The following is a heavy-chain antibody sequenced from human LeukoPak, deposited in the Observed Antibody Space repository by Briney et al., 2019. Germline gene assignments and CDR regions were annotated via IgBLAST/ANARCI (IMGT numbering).Heavy chain of an antibody. CDR2: IYHSGST. CDR3: ARAWISVSNYWDYYGMDV. CDR1: GYSISSGYY. D-gene: IGHD4/OR15-4a*01. V-gene: IGHV4-38-2*02. Sequence: SETLSLTCTVSGYSISSGYYWGWIRQPPGKGLEWIGSIYHSGSTYYNPSLKSRVTMSVDTSKNQFSLKLSSVTAADTAVYYCARAWISVSNYWDYYGMDVWGQGTTVTVSS. J-gene: IGHJ6*02.